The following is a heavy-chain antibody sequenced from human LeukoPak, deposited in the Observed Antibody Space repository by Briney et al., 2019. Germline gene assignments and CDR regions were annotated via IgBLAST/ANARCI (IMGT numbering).Heavy chain of an antibody. Sequence: GGSLRLSCAASGFTFSIYAMNWVRQAPGKGLEWVSGISHSGGSTYYADSVKGRFSLSRDNSKNTLYLQMNSLRAEDTAVYYCAKVANSPRPVAATGKGFDSWGQGTLVTVSS. V-gene: IGHV3-23*01. CDR2: ISHSGGST. CDR1: GFTFSIYA. CDR3: AKVANSPRPVAATGKGFDS. D-gene: IGHD6-19*01. J-gene: IGHJ4*02.